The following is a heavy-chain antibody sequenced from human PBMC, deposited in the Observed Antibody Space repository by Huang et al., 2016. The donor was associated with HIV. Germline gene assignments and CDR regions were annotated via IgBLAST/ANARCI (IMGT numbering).Heavy chain of an antibody. J-gene: IGHJ4*02. Sequence: QVHLVQSGAEVKKPGASVKVSCKASGYTFTNYDINWGRQAPGRGLEWMGWRNPNTGNTGFAQSCKGRVTMTRKTSITTAYMELTSLTSEDTAVDYCARSAYGDLDYWGLGTLVIVSS. CDR2: RNPNTGNT. CDR3: ARSAYGDLDY. D-gene: IGHD4-17*01. V-gene: IGHV1-8*02. CDR1: GYTFTNYD.